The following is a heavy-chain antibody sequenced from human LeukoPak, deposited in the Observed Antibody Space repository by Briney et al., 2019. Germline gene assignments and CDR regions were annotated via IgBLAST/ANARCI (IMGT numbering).Heavy chain of an antibody. Sequence: PGRSLRLSCAASGFTFDDYAMHWVRQAPGKGLEWVAVIWYDGSNKYYADSVKGRFTISRDNSKNTLYLQMNSLRAEDTAVYYCARDEAILQWLTNYWGQGTLVTVSS. D-gene: IGHD6-19*01. CDR2: IWYDGSNK. V-gene: IGHV3-33*08. J-gene: IGHJ4*02. CDR1: GFTFDDYA. CDR3: ARDEAILQWLTNY.